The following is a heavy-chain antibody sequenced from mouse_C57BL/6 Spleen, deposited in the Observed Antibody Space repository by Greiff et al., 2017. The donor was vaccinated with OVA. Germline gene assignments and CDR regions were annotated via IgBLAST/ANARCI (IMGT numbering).Heavy chain of an antibody. D-gene: IGHD2-3*01. CDR2: INPSSGGT. Sequence: VQLQQSGAELVKPGASVKLSCKASGYTFTSYWMHWVKQRPGQGLEWIGNINPSSGGTNYNQKFKDKATLTADKSSSTAYMQLSSLTCEDSAVYYCARQDGIDLGGWGKGATLTASS. CDR3: ARQDGIDLGG. CDR1: GYTFTSYW. V-gene: IGHV1-7*01. J-gene: IGHJ2*01.